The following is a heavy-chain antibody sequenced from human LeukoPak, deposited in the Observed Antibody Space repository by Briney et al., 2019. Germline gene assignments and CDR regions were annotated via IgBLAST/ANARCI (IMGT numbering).Heavy chain of an antibody. Sequence: SETLSLTCTVSGGSITSYHWSWIRQPPGKGLEWIGYISYSGSTNYNPSLKSRVTISIDTSKNQFSLKLTSVTAADTAVYYCARSDIWGSYRFLDYWGQGILVTVSS. CDR1: GGSITSYH. V-gene: IGHV4-59*01. CDR3: ARSDIWGSYRFLDY. CDR2: ISYSGST. D-gene: IGHD3-16*02. J-gene: IGHJ4*01.